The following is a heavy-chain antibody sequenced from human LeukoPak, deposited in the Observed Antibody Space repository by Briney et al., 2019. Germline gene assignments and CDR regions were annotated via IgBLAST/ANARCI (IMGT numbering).Heavy chain of an antibody. D-gene: IGHD3-10*01. Sequence: ASVKVSCKASGGTFSSYAISWVRQAPGQGLEWMGGIIPIFGTANYAQKFQGRVTITADKSTSTAYMELSSLRSEDTAVYYCARTYGSGSPFDYWGQGTLVTVSS. CDR1: GGTFSSYA. CDR3: ARTYGSGSPFDY. CDR2: IIPIFGTA. V-gene: IGHV1-69*06. J-gene: IGHJ4*02.